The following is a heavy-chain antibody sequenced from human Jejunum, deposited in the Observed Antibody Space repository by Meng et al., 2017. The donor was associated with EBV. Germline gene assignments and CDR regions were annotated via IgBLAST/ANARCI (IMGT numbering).Heavy chain of an antibody. Sequence: QVQLRDSAPGLVKPSGTLSLTCAVSTDFISSYEWWSWVRQPPGKGLEWLGEINQVGSTYYNPSLKSRVTISIDTSKRQFSLRLNSMTAADTAVYYCARASSERLLDYWGQGTLVTVSS. CDR3: ARASSERLLDY. D-gene: IGHD1-14*01. J-gene: IGHJ4*02. CDR2: INQVGST. V-gene: IGHV4-4*02. CDR1: TDFISSYEW.